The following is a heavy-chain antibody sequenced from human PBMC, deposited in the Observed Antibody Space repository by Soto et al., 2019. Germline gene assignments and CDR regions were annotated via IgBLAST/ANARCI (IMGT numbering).Heavy chain of an antibody. CDR2: ISYDGSNT. CDR3: ARNHGMFLSYYYYGMDV. D-gene: IGHD3-10*02. J-gene: IGHJ6*02. V-gene: IGHV3-30-3*01. CDR1: GFTFSRFS. Sequence: QVQLVESGGGVVQPGRSLTLSCAASGFTFSRFSMHWVRQAPGKGLAWVAVISYDGSNTHYAEYVKGRFNISRDDSKNTVYLQMNNLRGEDSAVYYCARNHGMFLSYYYYGMDVWGQGTTVTVSS.